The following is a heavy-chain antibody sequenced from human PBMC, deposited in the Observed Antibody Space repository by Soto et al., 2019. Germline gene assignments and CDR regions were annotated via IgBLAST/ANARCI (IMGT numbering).Heavy chain of an antibody. J-gene: IGHJ5*02. CDR1: GYTFTSYA. V-gene: IGHV1-3*01. Sequence: VKVSCKASGYTFTSYAMHWVRQAPGQRLEWMGWINAGNGNTKYAQKVQGRVTMTTDTSTSTAYMELRSLRSDDTAVYYCARGVGSGSYYNQYNWFDPWGQGTPVTVSS. D-gene: IGHD3-10*01. CDR3: ARGVGSGSYYNQYNWFDP. CDR2: INAGNGNT.